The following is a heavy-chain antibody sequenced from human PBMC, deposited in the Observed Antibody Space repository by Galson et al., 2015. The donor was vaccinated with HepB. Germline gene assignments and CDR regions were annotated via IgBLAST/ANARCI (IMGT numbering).Heavy chain of an antibody. J-gene: IGHJ6*02. D-gene: IGHD3-22*01. CDR1: GFTFSSYG. CDR3: AKSYSSGYYTLYYYYYGMDV. CDR2: ISYDGSNK. V-gene: IGHV3-30*18. Sequence: SLRLSCAASGFTFSSYGMHWVRQAPGKGLEWVAVISYDGSNKYYADSVKSRFTISSDNAKNTLYLQMNSLRAEDTAVYYCAKSYSSGYYTLYYYYYGMDVWGQGTTVTVSS.